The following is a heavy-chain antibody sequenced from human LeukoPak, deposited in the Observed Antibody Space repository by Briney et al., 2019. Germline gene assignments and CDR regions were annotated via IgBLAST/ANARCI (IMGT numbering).Heavy chain of an antibody. CDR3: ARDLRGGYSYGPQSDY. Sequence: SETLSLTCTVPGGSISSYYWSWIRQPPGKGLEWIGYIYYSGSTNYNPSLKSRVTISVDTSKNHFSLKLSSVTAADTAVYYCARDLRGGYSYGPQSDYWGQGTLVSVSS. V-gene: IGHV4-59*01. CDR1: GGSISSYY. J-gene: IGHJ4*02. D-gene: IGHD5-18*01. CDR2: IYYSGST.